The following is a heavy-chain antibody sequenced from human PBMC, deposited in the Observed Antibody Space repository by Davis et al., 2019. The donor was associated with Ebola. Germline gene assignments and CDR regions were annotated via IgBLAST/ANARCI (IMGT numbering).Heavy chain of an antibody. D-gene: IGHD2-2*01. CDR3: VRDTSHQLPHWLYYFYGMDV. CDR1: GFTFSNYY. V-gene: IGHV3-74*01. CDR2: IKTDGSTT. Sequence: HTGGSLRLSCAASGFTFSNYYLPWVRQAPGKGLEWVARIKTDGSTTRYADSVKGRFTISRDNTKNTLYLQMNSLRGDDTAVYYCVRDTSHQLPHWLYYFYGMDVWGQGTTVTVSS. J-gene: IGHJ6*02.